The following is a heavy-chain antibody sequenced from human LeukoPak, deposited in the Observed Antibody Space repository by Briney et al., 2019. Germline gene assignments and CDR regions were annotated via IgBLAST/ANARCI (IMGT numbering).Heavy chain of an antibody. V-gene: IGHV4-38-2*01. CDR2: IYRSGST. Sequence: PSETLSLTCAVSGYSISSGYYWGWIRQPPGKGLEWIGSIYRSGSTYYNPSLKSRVTISVDTSKNQFSLKLSSVTAADTAVYYCASRREYCSGGSCYLTERLFYYWGQGTLVTVSS. CDR1: GYSISSGYY. CDR3: ASRREYCSGGSCYLTERLFYY. D-gene: IGHD2-15*01. J-gene: IGHJ4*02.